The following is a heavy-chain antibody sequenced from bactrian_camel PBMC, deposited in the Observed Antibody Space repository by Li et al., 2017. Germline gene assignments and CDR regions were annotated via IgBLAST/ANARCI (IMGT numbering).Heavy chain of an antibody. CDR1: GYTASVNC. D-gene: IGHD3*01. J-gene: IGHJ4*01. Sequence: VQLVESGGGSVQAGGSLRLACAASGYTASVNCVGRFRQAPGKEREGVAAIYIGDGKTDYADSTFYSDSAEGRFTISRDSAKNTVYLQMNSLKVEDSAMYYCAADVRCYYSHYGPGMGPTATFGQGTQVTVS. CDR2: IYIGDGKTDYADST. V-gene: IGHV3S54*01.